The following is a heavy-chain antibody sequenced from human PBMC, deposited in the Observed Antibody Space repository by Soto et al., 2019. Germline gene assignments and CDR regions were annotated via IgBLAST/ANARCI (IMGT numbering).Heavy chain of an antibody. CDR3: ARASPRAKIDY. CDR1: GGSFSGYY. Sequence: PSETLSLTCAVYGGSFSGYYWSWIRQPPGKGLEWIGEINHSGSTNYNPSLKSRVTISVDTSKNQFSLKLSSVTAADTAVYYCARASPRAKIDYWGQGTLVTVSS. D-gene: IGHD2-2*01. CDR2: INHSGST. J-gene: IGHJ4*02. V-gene: IGHV4-34*01.